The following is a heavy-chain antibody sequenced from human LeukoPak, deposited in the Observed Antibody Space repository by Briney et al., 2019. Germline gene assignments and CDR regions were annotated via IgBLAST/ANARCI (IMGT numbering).Heavy chain of an antibody. V-gene: IGHV4-34*01. J-gene: IGHJ6*03. CDR3: ARGRRYVYYYMDV. Sequence: GTPRLSCAASGFTFSSYGMSWVRQPPGKGLEWIGEINHSGSTNYNPSLKSRVTISVDTSKNQFSLKLSSVTAADTAVYYCARGRRYVYYYMDVWGKGTTVTVSS. CDR2: INHSGST. CDR1: GFTFSSYG. D-gene: IGHD3-16*01.